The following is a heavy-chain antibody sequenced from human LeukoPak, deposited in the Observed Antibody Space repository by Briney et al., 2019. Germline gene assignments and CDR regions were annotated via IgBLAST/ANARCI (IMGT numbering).Heavy chain of an antibody. CDR1: GFTFSSYA. J-gene: IGHJ4*02. CDR2: ISYDGSNK. Sequence: PGGSLRLSCAASGFTFSSYAMHWVRQAPGKGLEWVAVISYDGSNKYYADSVKGRFTISRDNSKNTLYLQMNSLRAEDTAVYFCARDRSSFLMVPAASFDFWGQGTLVTVSS. D-gene: IGHD2-2*01. V-gene: IGHV3-30*04. CDR3: ARDRSSFLMVPAASFDF.